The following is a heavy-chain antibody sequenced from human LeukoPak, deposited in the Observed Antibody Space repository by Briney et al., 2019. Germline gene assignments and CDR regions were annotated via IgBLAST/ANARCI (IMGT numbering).Heavy chain of an antibody. CDR3: ARENRGSGSYYYYYYGMDV. V-gene: IGHV3-30*04. D-gene: IGHD3-10*01. CDR2: ISYDGSNK. J-gene: IGHJ6*02. Sequence: GGSLRLSCAASGFTFGSYAMHWVRQAPGKGLEWVAVISYDGSNKYYADSVKGRFTISRDNSKNTLYLQMNSLRAEDTAVYYCARENRGSGSYYYYYYGMDVWGQGTTVTVSS. CDR1: GFTFGSYA.